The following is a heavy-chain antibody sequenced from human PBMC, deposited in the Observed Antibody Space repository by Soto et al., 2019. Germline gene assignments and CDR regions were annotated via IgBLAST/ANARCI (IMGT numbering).Heavy chain of an antibody. J-gene: IGHJ2*01. V-gene: IGHV4-4*07. CDR2: IYTSGST. Sequence: QVQLQESGPGLVTPSETLSLTCTVSCGSISSYYWSWIRQPAGKGLEWIGRIYTSGSTNYNPSLTRRVTMSVDTSKSQFSLKLSAVTAADTAVYYCARDLDCGGDCYSPNWYFDLWGRCTLVTVSS. CDR3: ARDLDCGGDCYSPNWYFDL. CDR1: CGSISSYY. D-gene: IGHD2-21*02.